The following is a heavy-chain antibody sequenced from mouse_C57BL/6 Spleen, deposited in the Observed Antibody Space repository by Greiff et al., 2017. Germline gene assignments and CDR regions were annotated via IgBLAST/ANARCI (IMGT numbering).Heavy chain of an antibody. D-gene: IGHD1-1*01. V-gene: IGHV1-64*01. CDR3: ARDYYGSSYDFDY. CDR1: GYTFTSYW. J-gene: IGHJ2*01. Sequence: QVQLQQPGAELVKPGASVKLSCKASGYTFTSYWMHWVKQRPGQGLEWIGMIHPNSGSTNYNEKFKSKATLTVDKSSSTAYMQLSSLTSADSAVYYCARDYYGSSYDFDYWGQGTTLTVSS. CDR2: IHPNSGST.